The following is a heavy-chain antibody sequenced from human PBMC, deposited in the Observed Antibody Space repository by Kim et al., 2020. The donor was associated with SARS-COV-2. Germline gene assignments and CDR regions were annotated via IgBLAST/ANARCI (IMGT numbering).Heavy chain of an antibody. V-gene: IGHV4-34*01. Sequence: SETLSLTCAVYGGSFSGYYWSWIRQPPGKGLEWIGEINHSGSTNYNPSLKSRVTISVDTSKNQFSLKLSSVTAADTAVYYCARDGRGDYVWFDPWGQGTLVTVSS. CDR3: ARDGRGDYVWFDP. CDR1: GGSFSGYY. J-gene: IGHJ5*02. D-gene: IGHD4-17*01. CDR2: INHSGST.